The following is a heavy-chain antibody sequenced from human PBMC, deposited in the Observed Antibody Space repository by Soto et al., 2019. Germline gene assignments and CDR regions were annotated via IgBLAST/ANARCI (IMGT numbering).Heavy chain of an antibody. J-gene: IGHJ3*01. CDR2: ISYHGRDK. Sequence: QAQLVESGGGVVQPGGSLTLSCVGSGFSFTNYAMHWVRQAPGKGLEWVAVISYHGRDKYYADSVRGRFTISRDTSKNPLYLKRNSLRFEDTAFYYCGGCPDVFDVGGKGKMVTFSS. CDR1: GFSFTNYA. CDR3: GGCPDVFDV. D-gene: IGHD3-16*01. V-gene: IGHV3-30*04.